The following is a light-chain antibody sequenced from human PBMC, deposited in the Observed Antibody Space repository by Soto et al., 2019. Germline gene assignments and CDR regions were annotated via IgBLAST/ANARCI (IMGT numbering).Light chain of an antibody. CDR2: ATS. J-gene: IGKJ2*01. CDR1: LSISSC. V-gene: IGKV1-39*01. Sequence: IRMTQSPSSVCESXGDRVTIDSRTSLSISSCLNRYQQIPGIAPKFXXYATSTLLRVGPPRFSCSGSATDFTRTISSRQPEDFATYYCQESFSTLHTFGQGTKVDIK. CDR3: QESFSTLHT.